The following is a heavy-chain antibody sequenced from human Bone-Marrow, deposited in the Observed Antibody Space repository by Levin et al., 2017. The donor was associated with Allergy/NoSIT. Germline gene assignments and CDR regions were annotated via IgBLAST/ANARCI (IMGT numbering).Heavy chain of an antibody. V-gene: IGHV4-4*07. CDR2: LSASGSI. CDR1: GASIRSFH. CDR3: ARERSNSKGGWFDP. Sequence: PGGSLRLSCNVSGASIRSFHWSWIRQPAGKGLEWIGRLSASGSINYNPSLKRRVTMSVDTSKNQFFLKLISVTAADTAVYYCARERSNSKGGWFDPWGQGTLVTVSS. D-gene: IGHD1-1*01. J-gene: IGHJ5*02.